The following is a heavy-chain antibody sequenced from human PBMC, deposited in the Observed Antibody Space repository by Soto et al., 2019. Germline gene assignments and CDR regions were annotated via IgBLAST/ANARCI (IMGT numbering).Heavy chain of an antibody. CDR3: AKTPIVLAQRNWFDP. Sequence: RQAPGKGLEWVSAISGSGGSTYYADSVKGRFTISRDNSKNTLYLQMNSLRAEDTAVYYCAKTPIVLAQRNWFDPWGQGTLVTVSS. J-gene: IGHJ5*02. CDR2: ISGSGGST. V-gene: IGHV3-23*01. D-gene: IGHD6-25*01.